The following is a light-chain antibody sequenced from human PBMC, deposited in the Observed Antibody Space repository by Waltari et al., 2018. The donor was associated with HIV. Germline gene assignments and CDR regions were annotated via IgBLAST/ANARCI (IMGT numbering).Light chain of an antibody. CDR2: ETA. V-gene: IGLV1-40*01. J-gene: IGLJ3*02. Sequence: QSVLTQPPSVSGAPGQGLTIPCTGTSPNIRAGYEIKWYQQFPGTAPNLPIYETAHRPSGVPDRFAGSKSGTSASLAITGLQADDEADYYCQSYDNGLSASVFGGGTKVTVL. CDR1: SPNIRAGYE. CDR3: QSYDNGLSASV.